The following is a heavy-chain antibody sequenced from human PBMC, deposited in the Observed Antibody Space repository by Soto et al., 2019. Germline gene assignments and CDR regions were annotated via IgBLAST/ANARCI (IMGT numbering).Heavy chain of an antibody. V-gene: IGHV4-59*12. D-gene: IGHD6-19*01. CDR1: GGSISSYY. CDR2: IYYSGST. CDR3: ARVAVAGTRVDY. J-gene: IGHJ4*02. Sequence: SQTMSLTCTVSGGSISSYYWSWIRQPPGKGLEWIGYIYYSGSTNYNPSLKSRVTISVDKSKNQFSLKLSSVTAADTAVYYCARVAVAGTRVDYWGQGTLVTVSS.